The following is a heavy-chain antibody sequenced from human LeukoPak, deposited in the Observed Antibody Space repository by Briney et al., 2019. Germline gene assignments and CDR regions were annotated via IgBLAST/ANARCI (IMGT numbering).Heavy chain of an antibody. CDR1: GGSISSGDYY. J-gene: IGHJ4*02. D-gene: IGHD5-18*01. CDR2: IYYSGST. Sequence: SQTLSLTCTVSGGSISSGDYYWSWIRQPPGKGLEWIGYIYYSGSTYYNPSLKSRVTISVDTSKNQFSLKLSSVTAADTAVYYCARAAIKLYSCPFDYWGQGTLVTVSS. V-gene: IGHV4-30-4*08. CDR3: ARAAIKLYSCPFDY.